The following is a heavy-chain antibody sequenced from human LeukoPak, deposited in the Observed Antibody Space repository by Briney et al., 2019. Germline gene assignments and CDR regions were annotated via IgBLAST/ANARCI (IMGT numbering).Heavy chain of an antibody. CDR1: GFTFSSYG. CDR2: IRYDGSNK. Sequence: GGSLRLSCAASGFTFSSYGMHWVRQAPGKGLEWVAFIRYDGSNKYYADSVKGRFTISRDSFKNTLYLQMNSLRPEDTAVYYCAKEGEYYGSGSYRDGFDIWGQGTRATVSS. D-gene: IGHD3-10*01. CDR3: AKEGEYYGSGSYRDGFDI. V-gene: IGHV3-30*02. J-gene: IGHJ3*02.